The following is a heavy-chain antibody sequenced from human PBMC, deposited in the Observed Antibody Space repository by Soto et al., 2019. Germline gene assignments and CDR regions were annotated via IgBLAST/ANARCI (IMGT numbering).Heavy chain of an antibody. CDR2: IYYSGST. CDR3: ARHDALEKYSGYDFDYFDY. Sequence: QLQLQESGPGLVKPSETLSLTCTVSGGSISSSSYYWGWIRQPPGKGLEWIGSIYYSGSTYYNPSLKSRVTIPVDTSKNQFSLKLSSVTAADTAVYYCARHDALEKYSGYDFDYFDYWGQGTLVTVSS. J-gene: IGHJ4*02. D-gene: IGHD5-12*01. CDR1: GGSISSSSYY. V-gene: IGHV4-39*01.